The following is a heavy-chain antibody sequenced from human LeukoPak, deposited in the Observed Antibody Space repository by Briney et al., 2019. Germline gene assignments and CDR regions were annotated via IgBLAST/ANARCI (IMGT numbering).Heavy chain of an antibody. CDR1: GFTFEKHG. CDR3: ARDGSYIGLDV. J-gene: IGHJ3*01. Sequence: GGSPRLSCAASGFTFEKHGMSWVRQVPGNGLEWVSGLNWNGGSTGYADSVKGRFTISRDNAKKSLYLQMNSLRAEDTALYYCARDGSYIGLDVWGQGTMVTVSS. CDR2: LNWNGGST. V-gene: IGHV3-20*04. D-gene: IGHD3-10*01.